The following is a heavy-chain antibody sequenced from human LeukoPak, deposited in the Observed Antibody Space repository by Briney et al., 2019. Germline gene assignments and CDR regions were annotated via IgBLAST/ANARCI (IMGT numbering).Heavy chain of an antibody. V-gene: IGHV3-11*04. Sequence: GGSLRLSCAASGFTFSDYYMTWVRQAPGKGLEWLSYISSSSNAVYYADSVKGRLTVSRDNANNSLYVQMTNLRAGDTAVYYCARRAMGATSFDYWGQGTLVTVSS. J-gene: IGHJ4*02. D-gene: IGHD1-26*01. CDR3: ARRAMGATSFDY. CDR2: ISSSSNAV. CDR1: GFTFSDYY.